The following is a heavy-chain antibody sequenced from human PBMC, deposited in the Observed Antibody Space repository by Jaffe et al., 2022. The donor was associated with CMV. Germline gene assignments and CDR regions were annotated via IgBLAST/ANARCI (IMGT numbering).Heavy chain of an antibody. CDR3: AREKVDRVMWGANYYHYMDV. Sequence: QVQLVQSGAEVKKPGASVKLSCKASGYTFTTYNFHWVRQAPGQGLEWMGIINPSSGNTHYAREFEGRVTMTRDTSAKTVYMELRSLRSDDTTVYFCAREKVDRVMWGANYYHYMDVWGKGTTVTVSS. J-gene: IGHJ6*03. V-gene: IGHV1-46*01. D-gene: IGHD3-16*01. CDR1: GYTFTTYN. CDR2: INPSSGNT.